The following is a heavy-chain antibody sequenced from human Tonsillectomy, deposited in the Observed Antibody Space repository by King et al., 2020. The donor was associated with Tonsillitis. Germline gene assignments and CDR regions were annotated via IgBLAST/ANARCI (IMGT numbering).Heavy chain of an antibody. CDR2: ITSSGNYI. Sequence: VQLVESGGGLVKPGGSLKLSCAASGFTFSRYTMHWVRQAPGKGLEWVSSITSSGNYIYYADSVKGRFTISRDNAKNSLDLQTDSLRAEDTAVYYCARVDYTYYYYAMDVWGQGTTVTVSS. J-gene: IGHJ6*02. V-gene: IGHV3-21*01. D-gene: IGHD4-11*01. CDR1: GFTFSRYT. CDR3: ARVDYTYYYYAMDV.